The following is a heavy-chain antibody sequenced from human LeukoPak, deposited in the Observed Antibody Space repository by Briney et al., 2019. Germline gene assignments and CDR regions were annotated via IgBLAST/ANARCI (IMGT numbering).Heavy chain of an antibody. CDR2: INSNGGDT. V-gene: IGHV1-2*06. J-gene: IGHJ4*02. CDR1: GYIFTDYY. CDR3: ARDLSSTAHWELDY. Sequence: ASVKVSCXTSGYIFTDYYIHWVRQAPGQGPEWMGRINSNGGDTMYAQNFLDRVTMTRDTSVDTAYMELNRLTPDDTAVYYCARDLSSTAHWELDYWGQGTLVTVSS. D-gene: IGHD1-26*01.